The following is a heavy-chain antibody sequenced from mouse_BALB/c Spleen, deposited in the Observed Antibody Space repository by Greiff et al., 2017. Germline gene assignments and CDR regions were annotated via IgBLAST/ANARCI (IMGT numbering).Heavy chain of an antibody. J-gene: IGHJ3*01. CDR1: GFNIKDTY. Sequence: EVQLVESGAELVKPGASVKLSCTASGFNIKDTYMHWVKQRPEQGLEWIGRIDPANGNTKYDPKFQGKATITADTSSNTAYLQLSSLTSEDTAVYYCARIYYDYAWFAYWGQGTLVTVSA. V-gene: IGHV14-3*02. CDR2: IDPANGNT. CDR3: ARIYYDYAWFAY. D-gene: IGHD2-4*01.